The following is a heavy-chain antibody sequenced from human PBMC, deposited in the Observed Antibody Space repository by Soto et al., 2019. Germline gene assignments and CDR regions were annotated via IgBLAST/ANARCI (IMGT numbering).Heavy chain of an antibody. V-gene: IGHV4-30-4*01. CDR3: ARGHVKRGSGSYGNFEY. CDR1: GASISSGDYY. Sequence: SETLSLTCTVSGASISSGDYYWNWLRQPPGKGLEWIGYISYSGSTYYNPSLKSRVTISADTSKNHFSLKLSSVTAADTAVYFCARGHVKRGSGSYGNFEYWGQGTLVTVSS. D-gene: IGHD3-10*01. CDR2: ISYSGST. J-gene: IGHJ4*02.